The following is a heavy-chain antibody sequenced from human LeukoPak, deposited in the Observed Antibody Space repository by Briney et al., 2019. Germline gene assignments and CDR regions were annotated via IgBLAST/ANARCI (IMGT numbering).Heavy chain of an antibody. CDR1: GFTFSSYA. CDR3: ARDIAVAGLDY. Sequence: GGSLRLSCAASGFTFSSYAMHWVRQAPGKGLEWVAVISYDGSNKYYADSVKGRFTISRDNAKNSLYLQMNSLRAEDTAVYYCARDIAVAGLDYWGQGTLVTVSS. D-gene: IGHD6-19*01. CDR2: ISYDGSNK. V-gene: IGHV3-30-3*01. J-gene: IGHJ4*02.